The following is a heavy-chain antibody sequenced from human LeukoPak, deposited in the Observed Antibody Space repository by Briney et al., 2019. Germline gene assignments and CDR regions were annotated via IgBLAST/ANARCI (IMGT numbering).Heavy chain of an antibody. CDR2: IYTSGST. CDR1: GGSISSYY. J-gene: IGHJ3*02. Sequence: PSETLFLTCTVPGGSISSYYWSSIRQPTGKGLEWIGRIYTSGSTNYNPSLKSRVTVSVDTSKNQFSLKLSSVTAADTAVYYCARDDFWSGYRAFDIWGQGTMVTVSS. D-gene: IGHD3-3*01. CDR3: ARDDFWSGYRAFDI. V-gene: IGHV4-4*07.